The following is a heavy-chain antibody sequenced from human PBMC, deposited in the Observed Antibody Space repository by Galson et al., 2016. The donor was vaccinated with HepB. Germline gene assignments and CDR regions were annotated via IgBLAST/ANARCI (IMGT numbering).Heavy chain of an antibody. J-gene: IGHJ4*02. CDR2: IYPGNSDT. Sequence: QSGAEVKKPGESLKISCMGSRYNFTNYWIAWVRQVPGKGLEWMGIIYPGNSDTRISPSFRGQVTISADKSITTAYLQWSSLKASDTAMYYCARRRLYSSAPDHWGQGTLVTVSS. CDR3: ARRRLYSSAPDH. CDR1: RYNFTNYW. V-gene: IGHV5-51*03. D-gene: IGHD6-19*01.